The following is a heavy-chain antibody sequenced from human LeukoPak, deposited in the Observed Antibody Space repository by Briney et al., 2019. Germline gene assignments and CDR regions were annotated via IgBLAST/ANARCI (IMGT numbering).Heavy chain of an antibody. CDR3: ARRRDIVVVPAARGAFDI. Sequence: GGSLRLSCAASGFTFSNSGMHWVRQAPGKGLEWVAVISYDGSNKYYADSVKGRFTISRDNSKNTLYLQMNSLRAEDTAVYYCARRRDIVVVPAARGAFDIWGQGTMVTVSS. J-gene: IGHJ3*02. CDR2: ISYDGSNK. D-gene: IGHD2-2*01. CDR1: GFTFSNSG. V-gene: IGHV3-30*03.